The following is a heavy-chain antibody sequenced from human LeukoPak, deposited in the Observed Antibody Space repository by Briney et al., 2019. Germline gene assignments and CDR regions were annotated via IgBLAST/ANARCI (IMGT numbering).Heavy chain of an antibody. Sequence: SETLSLTCAVSGGSISSSNWWSWVRQPPGKGLEWIGEIYHSGITYYNPSLRSRVTISIDTSQNQFSLRLTSVTAADTAVYYCARFSKYHDSSVHYLDYWGQGTLVSVSS. CDR3: ARFSKYHDSSVHYLDY. CDR2: IYHSGIT. J-gene: IGHJ4*02. D-gene: IGHD3-22*01. CDR1: GGSISSSNW. V-gene: IGHV4-4*02.